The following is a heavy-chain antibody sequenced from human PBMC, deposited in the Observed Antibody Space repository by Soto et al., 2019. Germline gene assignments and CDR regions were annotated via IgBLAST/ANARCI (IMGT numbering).Heavy chain of an antibody. J-gene: IGHJ4*02. CDR1: GGSFSGYY. CDR3: AREDYDYVWGSYRFDY. D-gene: IGHD3-16*02. CDR2: INHSGST. Sequence: SETLSLTCAVYGGSFSGYYWSWIRQPPGKGLAWIGEINHSGSTNYNPSLKSRVTISVDTSKNQVSLKLISVTAADTAVYDCAREDYDYVWGSYRFDYWGQGTLVTVSS. V-gene: IGHV4-34*01.